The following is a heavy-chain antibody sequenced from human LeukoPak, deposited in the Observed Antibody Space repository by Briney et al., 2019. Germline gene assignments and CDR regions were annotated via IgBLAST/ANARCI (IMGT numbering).Heavy chain of an antibody. J-gene: IGHJ6*03. CDR2: ISGTGGST. Sequence: GGSLRLSCAASGFTFSSYAMNWVRQAPGKGLEWVSAISGTGGSTYYADSVKGRFTISRDNAKNTLNLQMNSLRAEDTAVYYCARGVPPYYYYMDVWGKGTTVTVSS. CDR3: ARGVPPYYYYMDV. CDR1: GFTFSSYA. V-gene: IGHV3-23*01.